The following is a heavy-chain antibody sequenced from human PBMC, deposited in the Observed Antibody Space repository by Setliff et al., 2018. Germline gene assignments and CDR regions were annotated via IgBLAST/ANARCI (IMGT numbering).Heavy chain of an antibody. D-gene: IGHD5-12*01. CDR1: GDSFSNYA. CDR2: ITSGYGAK. Sequence: ASVKVSCKASGDSFSNYAISWVRQAPGQGLEWMGWITSGYGAKKYSQDLQGRGTITRDTGASTVYMELTNLTSDDTAVYYCARGPGGYGDSLDYWGPGTLVTVSS. CDR3: ARGPGGYGDSLDY. V-gene: IGHV1-3*01. J-gene: IGHJ4*02.